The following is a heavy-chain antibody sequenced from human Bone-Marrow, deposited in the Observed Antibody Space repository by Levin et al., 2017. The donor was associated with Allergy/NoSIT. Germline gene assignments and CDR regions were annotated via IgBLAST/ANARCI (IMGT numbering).Heavy chain of an antibody. CDR1: GFTFNNYW. CDR2: INEDGSTT. Sequence: GESLKISCAASGFTFNNYWMHWVRQVPGKGLVWVSRINEDGSTTNYAGSVKGRFTISRDNAKNTLHLQMNSLRAEDTAVYYCTRDLGGEFGYWGQGTLVTVSS. D-gene: IGHD3-16*01. CDR3: TRDLGGEFGY. V-gene: IGHV3-74*01. J-gene: IGHJ4*02.